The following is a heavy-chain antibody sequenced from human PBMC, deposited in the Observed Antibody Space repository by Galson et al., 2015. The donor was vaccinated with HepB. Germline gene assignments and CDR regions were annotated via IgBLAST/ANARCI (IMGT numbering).Heavy chain of an antibody. V-gene: IGHV3-23*01. CDR1: GFSFTRYA. CDR3: AKDGIMVSNNPYQLHF. D-gene: IGHD2-8*01. CDR2: ITSSGGNS. J-gene: IGHJ4*02. Sequence: SLRLSCAASGFSFTRYAMTWVRKAPGKRLEWVSSITSSGGNSYYTDSVKGWFTVSRDNSRNTVVLQLSSLRPEDTAVYYCAKDGIMVSNNPYQLHFWGQGTLVSVSS.